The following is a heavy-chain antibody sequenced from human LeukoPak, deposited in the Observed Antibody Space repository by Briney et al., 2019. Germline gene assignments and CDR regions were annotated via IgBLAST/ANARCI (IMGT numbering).Heavy chain of an antibody. CDR1: GFTVSSNY. CDR3: ARDRNYYDSSGEFDY. J-gene: IGHJ4*02. CDR2: FYSGGNT. Sequence: GGSLRLSCAASGFTVSSNYMSWVRQAPGKGLEWVSVFYSGGNTYYADSVKGRFTISRDNSKNTLYLQMNSLRAEDTAVYYCARDRNYYDSSGEFDYWGQGTLVTVSS. D-gene: IGHD3-22*01. V-gene: IGHV3-66*02.